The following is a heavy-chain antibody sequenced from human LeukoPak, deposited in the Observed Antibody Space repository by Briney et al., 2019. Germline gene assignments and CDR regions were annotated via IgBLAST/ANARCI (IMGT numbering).Heavy chain of an antibody. CDR3: HMVRGGGYFDY. J-gene: IGHJ4*02. CDR1: GGSFSAYY. D-gene: IGHD3-10*01. Sequence: SETLSLTCAVYGGSFSAYYWSCLRQSPGKGLEWIGEINHSGSTNYNPSLKSRVTTSVDTSKNQFSLNLTSVTAADTAVYYCHMVRGGGYFDYWGQGTLVTVSS. CDR2: INHSGST. V-gene: IGHV4-34*01.